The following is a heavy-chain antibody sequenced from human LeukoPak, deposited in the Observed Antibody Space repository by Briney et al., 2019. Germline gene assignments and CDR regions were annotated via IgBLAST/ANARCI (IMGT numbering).Heavy chain of an antibody. Sequence: SVKVSCKASGGTFSSYAISWVRQAPGQGLEWMGGIIPIFGTANYAQKFQGRVTITADESTSTAYMELSSLRSEDTVVYYCASKRGITMVRGAYYYYGMDVWGQGTTVTVSS. CDR2: IIPIFGTA. CDR1: GGTFSSYA. D-gene: IGHD3-10*01. J-gene: IGHJ6*02. V-gene: IGHV1-69*13. CDR3: ASKRGITMVRGAYYYYGMDV.